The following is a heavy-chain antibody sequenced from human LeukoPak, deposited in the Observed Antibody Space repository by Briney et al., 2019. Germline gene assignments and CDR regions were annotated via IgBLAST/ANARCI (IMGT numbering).Heavy chain of an antibody. V-gene: IGHV4-38-2*02. Sequence: SETLSLTCTASGYSMSSGYYWGWIRQPPGKGLQWIGSIFHSGNSYYNPSLKSRVTISVDTSKNQFSLKANSVTAADTAVYYCARVGYNWNLWFDFWGQGTTVTVSS. CDR3: ARVGYNWNLWFDF. CDR1: GYSMSSGYY. D-gene: IGHD1-7*01. CDR2: IFHSGNS. J-gene: IGHJ3*01.